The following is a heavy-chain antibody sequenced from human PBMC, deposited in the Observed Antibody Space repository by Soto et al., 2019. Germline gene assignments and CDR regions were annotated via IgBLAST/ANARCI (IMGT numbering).Heavy chain of an antibody. J-gene: IGHJ6*02. V-gene: IGHV4-59*01. CDR3: ARDPKTLPYYYYGMDV. CDR1: GGSISSYY. Sequence: SSETLSLTCTVSGGSISSYYWSWIRQPPEKGLEWIGYIYYCWSTNYNPSLKSRVTITVDTSKNQYSLKLSSVTAADTAVYYCARDPKTLPYYYYGMDVWGQGTTVTSP. CDR2: IYYCWST.